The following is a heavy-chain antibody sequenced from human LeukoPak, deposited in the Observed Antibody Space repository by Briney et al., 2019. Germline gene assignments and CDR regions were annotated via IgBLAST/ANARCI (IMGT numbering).Heavy chain of an antibody. J-gene: IGHJ4*02. CDR2: INPNSGGT. V-gene: IGHV1-2*02. D-gene: IGHD3-22*01. CDR3: EREVVAYDSSGLSLGY. CDR1: GYTFTGYY. Sequence: GASVKVSCKASGYTFTGYYMHWVRQAPGQGLEWMGWINPNSGGTNYAQKFQGRVTMTRDTSISTAYMELSRLRSDDTAVYYCEREVVAYDSSGLSLGYWGQGTLVTVSS.